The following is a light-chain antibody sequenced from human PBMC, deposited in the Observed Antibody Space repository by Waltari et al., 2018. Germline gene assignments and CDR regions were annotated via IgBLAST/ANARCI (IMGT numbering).Light chain of an antibody. V-gene: IGKV3-20*01. CDR2: HAS. J-gene: IGKJ1*01. CDR1: QGVGKY. Sequence: ESVFTHSHGTLPLSQGERPTLSCRASQGVGKYLALYQQRPGQAPRLLLYHASIRATGIPERFSGSGYGTDVSLTISRLEPEDFAVYYCQKYDFLPATFGQGTTVEIK. CDR3: QKYDFLPAT.